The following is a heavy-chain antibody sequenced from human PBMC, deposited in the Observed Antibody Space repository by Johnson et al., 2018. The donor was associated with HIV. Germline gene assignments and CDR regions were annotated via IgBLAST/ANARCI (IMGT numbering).Heavy chain of an antibody. CDR3: ARDKVGVSAFDI. CDR1: GFTFSSYA. Sequence: VQLVESGGGLVQPGGSLRLSCAASGFTFSSYAMSWVRQAPGKGLEWVSAISGSGGRTYYADSVKGRFTISRDNSKNTLYLQMNSLRAEDTAVYYCARDKVGVSAFDIWGQGTMVTVSS. J-gene: IGHJ3*02. D-gene: IGHD3-16*01. CDR2: ISGSGGRT. V-gene: IGHV3-23*04.